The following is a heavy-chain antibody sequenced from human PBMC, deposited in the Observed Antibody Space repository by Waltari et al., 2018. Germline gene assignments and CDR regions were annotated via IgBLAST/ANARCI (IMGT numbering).Heavy chain of an antibody. CDR1: GDSMNRNNG. V-gene: IGHV4-4*02. J-gene: IGHJ4*02. CDR2: IHGSGRT. CDR3: ARDRGRGLYRDS. D-gene: IGHD2-15*01. Sequence: QLQLQQSGPGLVKPSESLSLTCAVSGDSMNRNNGWSWVRQSPGKGLEWIGQIHGSGRTNYNPSLEGRVTVSIDTSNNQFSLKVSYATAADTAVYYCARDRGRGLYRDSWGQGSLVTVSP.